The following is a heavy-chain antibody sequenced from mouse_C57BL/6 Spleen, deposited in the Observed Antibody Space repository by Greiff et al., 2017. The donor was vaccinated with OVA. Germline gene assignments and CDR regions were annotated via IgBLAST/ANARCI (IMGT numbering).Heavy chain of an antibody. CDR3: ARTNWDYYAMDY. Sequence: QVQLQQSGPELVKPGASVKISCKASGYAFSSSWMNWVKQRPGQGLEWIGRIYPGDGDTNYNGKFKGKATLTADKSSSTAYMQLSSLTSEDSAVYFCARTNWDYYAMDYWGQGTSVTVSS. CDR2: IYPGDGDT. V-gene: IGHV1-82*01. CDR1: GYAFSSSW. D-gene: IGHD4-1*01. J-gene: IGHJ4*01.